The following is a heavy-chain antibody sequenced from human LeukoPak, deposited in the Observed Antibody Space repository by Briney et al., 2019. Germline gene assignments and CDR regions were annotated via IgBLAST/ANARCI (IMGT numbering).Heavy chain of an antibody. Sequence: PGRSLRLSCAASGFTFSSYGMHWVRQAPGKGLEWVAVIWYDGSNKYYADSVKGRFTISRDNSKNTLYLQMNSLRAEDTAVYYCARVKYSSSRGAFDIWGQGTMVTVSS. CDR1: GFTFSSYG. V-gene: IGHV3-33*01. D-gene: IGHD6-13*01. CDR3: ARVKYSSSRGAFDI. J-gene: IGHJ3*02. CDR2: IWYDGSNK.